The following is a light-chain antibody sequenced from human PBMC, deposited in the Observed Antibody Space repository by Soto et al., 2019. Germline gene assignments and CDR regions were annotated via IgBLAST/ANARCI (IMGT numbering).Light chain of an antibody. Sequence: IQMTQSPSSLSASVGDRVTITCRASQTTNNYLGWYQQKPGKAPKLLIYAASSLQSGVPSRFSGSGSVTDFTLTISSLQPEDFATYYCLQGYTYPQTFGQGTKVDIK. CDR1: QTTNNY. V-gene: IGKV1-6*01. CDR2: AAS. CDR3: LQGYTYPQT. J-gene: IGKJ1*01.